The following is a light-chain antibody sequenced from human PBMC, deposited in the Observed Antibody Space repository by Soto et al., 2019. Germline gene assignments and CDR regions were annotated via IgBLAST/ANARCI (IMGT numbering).Light chain of an antibody. CDR2: GAS. CDR1: QSVSSN. Sequence: EIVMTQSPATLSVSPGERATLSCRASQSVSSNLAWYQQKPGQAPRLLIYGASTTATGIPARFSGSGSGTEFTLTISSLQSEDFAVSYCQQYNNWPWTFGQGTKLDIK. J-gene: IGKJ1*01. V-gene: IGKV3-15*01. CDR3: QQYNNWPWT.